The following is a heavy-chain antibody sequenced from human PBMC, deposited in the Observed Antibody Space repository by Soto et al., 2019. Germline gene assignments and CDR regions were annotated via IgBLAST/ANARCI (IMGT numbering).Heavy chain of an antibody. D-gene: IGHD5-18*01. CDR3: ASIFPGGYSYGFYYYGMDV. J-gene: IGHJ6*02. Sequence: PSETLSLTCTVSGGSISSSSYYWGWIRQPPGKGLEWIGSIFYSGTTYYNPSLNSRVTISVDTSKNQFSLKLSSVTAADTAVYYCASIFPGGYSYGFYYYGMDVGGPGTTVPVSS. V-gene: IGHV4-39*01. CDR2: IFYSGTT. CDR1: GGSISSSSYY.